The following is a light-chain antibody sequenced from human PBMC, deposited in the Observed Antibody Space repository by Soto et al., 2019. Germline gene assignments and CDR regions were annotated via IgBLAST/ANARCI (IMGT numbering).Light chain of an antibody. J-gene: IGKJ4*01. Sequence: AIQLTQSPSSLSAYVGDRVTISCRASQGSNSALVWYQQKPGNPPKLLVYDASSLEGGVPSRFSRSGSGTDFTLTISSLQPEDFATFYCQQSNSYPFTFGGGTKVEIK. V-gene: IGKV1-13*02. CDR3: QQSNSYPFT. CDR1: QGSNSA. CDR2: DAS.